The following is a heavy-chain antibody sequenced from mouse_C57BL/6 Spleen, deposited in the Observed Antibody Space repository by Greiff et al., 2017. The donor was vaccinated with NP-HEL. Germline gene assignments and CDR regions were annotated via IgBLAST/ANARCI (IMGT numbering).Heavy chain of an antibody. D-gene: IGHD2-3*01. CDR3: ARGVGDGPFAY. V-gene: IGHV1-82*01. J-gene: IGHJ3*01. CDR2: IYPGDGDT. Sequence: QVQLQQSGPELVKPGASVKISCKASGYAFSSSWMNWVKQRPGKGLEWIGRIYPGDGDTNYNGKFKGKATLTADKSSSTAYMQLSSLTSEDSAVYFCARGVGDGPFAYWGQGTLVTVSA. CDR1: GYAFSSSW.